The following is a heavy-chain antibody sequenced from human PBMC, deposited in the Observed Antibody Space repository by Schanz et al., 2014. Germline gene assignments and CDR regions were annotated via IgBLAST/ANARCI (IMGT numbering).Heavy chain of an antibody. V-gene: IGHV3-30*03. CDR3: ARARYGLDV. Sequence: QVQLVESGGSVVQPGRSLRLSCAGSGFSFSDYGMHWVRQAPGRGLEWVAVISYHGSEKYYADSVKGRFTISRDNARNSLYLQMNNLRVEDTAVYYCARARYGLDVWGQGTTVTVSS. CDR1: GFSFSDYG. CDR2: ISYHGSEK. J-gene: IGHJ6*02.